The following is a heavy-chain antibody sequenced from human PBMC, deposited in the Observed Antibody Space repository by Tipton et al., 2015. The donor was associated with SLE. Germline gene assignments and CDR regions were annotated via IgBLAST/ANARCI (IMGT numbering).Heavy chain of an antibody. V-gene: IGHV3-66*02. D-gene: IGHD3-10*01. J-gene: IGHJ4*02. CDR3: AKTLFGDYGDH. Sequence: SLRLSCADSGFTVSFNYMTWVRQAPGKGLEWVSFMFSADRTFYTDSVKGRFTISRDNSKRTLYLQMSSLRPEDTAVYYCAKTLFGDYGDHWGQGTLVTVSS. CDR1: GFTVSFNY. CDR2: MFSADRT.